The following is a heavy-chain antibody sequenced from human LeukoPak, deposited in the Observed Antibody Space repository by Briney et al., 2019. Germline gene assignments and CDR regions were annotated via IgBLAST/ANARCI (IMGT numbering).Heavy chain of an antibody. D-gene: IGHD2-2*01. Sequence: PGGSLRLSCAASGFTFSSYGMPWVRQAPGKGLEWVAVISYDGSNKYYADSVKGRFTISRDNSKNTLYLQMNSLRAEERAVYYCAKDLGAVVGVRGGVEDWGQGTLVTVSS. CDR2: ISYDGSNK. CDR1: GFTFSSYG. V-gene: IGHV3-30*18. CDR3: AKDLGAVVGVRGGVED. J-gene: IGHJ4*02.